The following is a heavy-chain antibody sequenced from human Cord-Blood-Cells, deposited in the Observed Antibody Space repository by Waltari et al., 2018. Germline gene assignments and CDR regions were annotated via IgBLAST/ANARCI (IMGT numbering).Heavy chain of an antibody. CDR1: GGTFSSYA. J-gene: IGHJ6*02. Sequence: QVQLVQSGAEVKKPGSSVKVSCKASGGTFSSYAISWVRQAPGQGLEWMGGIIPIFGTANYAQKFQGRVTITADKSTSTAYMELSSLRSEDTAVYYCARDPTTVTSYYYYGMDVWGQGTTVTVSS. CDR3: ARDPTTVTSYYYYGMDV. CDR2: IIPIFGTA. V-gene: IGHV1-69*06. D-gene: IGHD4-4*01.